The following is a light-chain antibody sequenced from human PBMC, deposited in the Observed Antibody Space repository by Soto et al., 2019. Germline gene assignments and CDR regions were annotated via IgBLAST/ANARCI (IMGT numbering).Light chain of an antibody. CDR2: GAS. CDR3: HQYDSSPLT. V-gene: IGKV3-20*01. Sequence: EIVLTQSPGTLSLSPGERATLSCRASQSVSSSYLAWYQQKPGQAPRLLIYGASSRATGIPDRFGGSGSGTDFTLTISRLEPEDFAVYYCHQYDSSPLTFGPGTKVDIK. J-gene: IGKJ3*01. CDR1: QSVSSSY.